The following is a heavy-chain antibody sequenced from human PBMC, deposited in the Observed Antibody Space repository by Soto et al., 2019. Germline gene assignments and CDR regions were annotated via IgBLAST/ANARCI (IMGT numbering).Heavy chain of an antibody. V-gene: IGHV3-23*01. CDR3: AKAGSGWYAEF. CDR1: GFTFSSYA. J-gene: IGHJ4*02. D-gene: IGHD6-19*01. CDR2: VSDSGGYT. Sequence: PGRSLRLSCAASGFTFSSYAMSWVRQTPGKGLEWVSTVSDSGGYTYYADSVKGRFTISRDNSKNTLYLQMNSLRAEDTAVYYCAKAGSGWYAEFWGQGTLVTVSS.